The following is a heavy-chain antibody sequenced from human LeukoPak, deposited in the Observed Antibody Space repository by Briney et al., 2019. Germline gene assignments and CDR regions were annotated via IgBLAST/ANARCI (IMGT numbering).Heavy chain of an antibody. D-gene: IGHD4-17*01. CDR3: ASLIHDYGDYSGTGV. CDR2: IYYTGNT. J-gene: IGHJ6*02. Sequence: KPSETLSLTCTVSGGSISSYYWSRIRQPPGKGLEWIGYIYYTGNTNYNPSLKSRVTMSVDTSKSQFSLKLSSVTAADTAVYYCASLIHDYGDYSGTGVWGQGTTVVVSS. CDR1: GGSISSYY. V-gene: IGHV4-59*08.